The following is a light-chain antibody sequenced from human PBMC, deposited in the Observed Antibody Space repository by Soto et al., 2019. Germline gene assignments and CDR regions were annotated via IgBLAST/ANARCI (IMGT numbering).Light chain of an antibody. V-gene: IGKV3-20*01. CDR2: RAS. Sequence: EIVLTQSPGTLSLSPGERATLSCRASQSVSSSFLAWYQQKPGQAPRLLIYRASSRATGIPHRFSGGASGTDFTLTISRLEPEDFAVYYCHQYGSSPTFGQGTKLEI. CDR1: QSVSSSF. J-gene: IGKJ2*01. CDR3: HQYGSSPT.